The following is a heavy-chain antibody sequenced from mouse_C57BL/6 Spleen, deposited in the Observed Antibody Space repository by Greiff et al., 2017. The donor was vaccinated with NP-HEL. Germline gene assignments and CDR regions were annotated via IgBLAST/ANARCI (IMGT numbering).Heavy chain of an antibody. J-gene: IGHJ4*01. CDR1: GYTFTSYW. Sequence: QVQLQQPGAELVKPGASVKLSCKASGYTFTSYWMHWVKQRPGQGLEWIGMIHPNSGSTNYHEKFKSKATLTVDKSSNTAYMQISSLTSEDAAVYDCARAGLYDGYYGSAMDYWGQGTSVTVSS. CDR2: IHPNSGST. CDR3: ARAGLYDGYYGSAMDY. V-gene: IGHV1-64*01. D-gene: IGHD2-3*01.